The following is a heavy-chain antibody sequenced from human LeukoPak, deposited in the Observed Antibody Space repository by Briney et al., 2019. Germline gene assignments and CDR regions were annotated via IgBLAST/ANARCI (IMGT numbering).Heavy chain of an antibody. CDR3: AKGIRFLEWLLADY. D-gene: IGHD3-3*01. V-gene: IGHV3-53*01. CDR2: IYSGGST. CDR1: GFTVSSNY. Sequence: GGSLRLSCAASGFTVSSNYMSWVRQAPGKGLEWVSVIYSGGSTYYADSVKGRFTISRDNSKNTLYLQMNSLRAEDTAVYYCAKGIRFLEWLLADYWGQGTLVTVSS. J-gene: IGHJ4*02.